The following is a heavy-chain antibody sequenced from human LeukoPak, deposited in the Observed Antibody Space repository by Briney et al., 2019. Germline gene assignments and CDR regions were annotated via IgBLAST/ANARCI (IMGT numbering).Heavy chain of an antibody. CDR1: GGSISSSSYY. V-gene: IGHV4-39*01. D-gene: IGHD3-22*01. CDR2: IYYSGST. CDR3: ARHGLGYYPYYFDY. J-gene: IGHJ4*02. Sequence: PSETLSLTCTVSGGSISSSSYYWGWIRQPPGKGLEWIGSIYYSGSTYYNPSLKSRVTISVDTSKNQFSLKLSSATAADTAVYYCARHGLGYYPYYFDYWGQGTLVTVSS.